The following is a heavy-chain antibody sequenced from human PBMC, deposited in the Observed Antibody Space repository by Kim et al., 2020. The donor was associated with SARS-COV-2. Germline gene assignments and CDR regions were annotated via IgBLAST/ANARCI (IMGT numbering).Heavy chain of an antibody. CDR3: ATLYSNTSPFDY. Sequence: GESLKISCKGSGYSFTSYWIAWVRQMPGKGLEHMGIIYPGDSDTKYSPSFQGQVTISADKSISTAYLQWSNLKASDTAIYYCATLYSNTSPFDYWGQGTLVTVSS. J-gene: IGHJ4*02. CDR1: GYSFTSYW. V-gene: IGHV5-51*01. D-gene: IGHD6-6*01. CDR2: IYPGDSDT.